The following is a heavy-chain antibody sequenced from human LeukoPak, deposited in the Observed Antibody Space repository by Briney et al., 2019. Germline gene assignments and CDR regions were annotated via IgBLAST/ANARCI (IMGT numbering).Heavy chain of an antibody. CDR3: ARVYQGVSLFDGIDY. Sequence: GGSLRLSCAASGFTFSSYAMHWVRQAPGKGLEWVSYISSSGSTIYYADSVKGRFTISRDNAKNSLYLQMNSLRAEDTAVYYCARVYQGVSLFDGIDYWGQGTLVTVSS. D-gene: IGHD3-10*01. V-gene: IGHV3-48*04. CDR2: ISSSGSTI. J-gene: IGHJ4*02. CDR1: GFTFSSYA.